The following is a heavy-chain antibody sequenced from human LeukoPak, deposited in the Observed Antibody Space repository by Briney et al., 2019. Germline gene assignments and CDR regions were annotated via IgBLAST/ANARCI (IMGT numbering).Heavy chain of an antibody. D-gene: IGHD3-16*01. V-gene: IGHV3-30*18. J-gene: IGHJ4*02. Sequence: PGGSLRLSCAASGFTFSSYGMHWVRQAPGKGLEWVAVISYDGSNKYYADSVKGRFTISRDSSKNTLYLQRNSLRAEDTAVYYCANGLPLDYWGQGTLVTVSS. CDR2: ISYDGSNK. CDR3: ANGLPLDY. CDR1: GFTFSSYG.